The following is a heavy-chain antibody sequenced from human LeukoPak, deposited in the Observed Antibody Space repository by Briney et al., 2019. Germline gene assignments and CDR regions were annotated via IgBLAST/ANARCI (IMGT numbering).Heavy chain of an antibody. V-gene: IGHV4-38-2*01. CDR2: LSQARST. CDR1: GYSISTDYY. Sequence: PSESLSLTCAVSGYSISTDYYWGWLRQPPGKGLEWIGSLSQARSTYSNPSLKSRVTISVDTSKNQFSLKLSSVTAADTAVYYCTSLKFYGAAYYFYYMDVWGKGTTVTVPS. CDR3: TSLKFYGAAYYFYYMDV. D-gene: IGHD4-17*01. J-gene: IGHJ6*03.